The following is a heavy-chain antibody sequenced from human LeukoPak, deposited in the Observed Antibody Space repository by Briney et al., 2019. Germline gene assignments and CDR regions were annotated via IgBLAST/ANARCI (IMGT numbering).Heavy chain of an antibody. Sequence: GASVKVSCKASGYTFTSYGISWVRQAPGQGLEWMGWISAYNGNTNYAQKLQGRVTMTTDTSTSTAYMELRSLRSDDTAVYYCARVVSHLYIIVVVPAAMWFDYWGQGTLVTVSS. D-gene: IGHD2-2*01. V-gene: IGHV1-18*01. J-gene: IGHJ4*02. CDR2: ISAYNGNT. CDR1: GYTFTSYG. CDR3: ARVVSHLYIIVVVPAAMWFDY.